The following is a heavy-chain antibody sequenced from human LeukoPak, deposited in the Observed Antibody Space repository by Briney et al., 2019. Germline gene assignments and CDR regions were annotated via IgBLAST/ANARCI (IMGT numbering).Heavy chain of an antibody. D-gene: IGHD2-21*01. CDR1: GFTFSSYA. V-gene: IGHV3-30*04. CDR3: AKGEPWHIVGGDI. Sequence: GGSLRLSCAASGFTFSSYAMHWVRQAPGKGLEWVAVISYDGSNKYYADSVKGRFTISRDNSKNTLYLQMNSLRAEDTAVYYCAKGEPWHIVGGDIWGQGTMVTVSS. J-gene: IGHJ3*02. CDR2: ISYDGSNK.